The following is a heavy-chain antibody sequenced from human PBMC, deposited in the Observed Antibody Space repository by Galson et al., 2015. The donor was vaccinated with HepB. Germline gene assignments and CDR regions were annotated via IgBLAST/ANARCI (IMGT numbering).Heavy chain of an antibody. CDR1: GFTFSSYD. J-gene: IGHJ6*02. CDR3: ARDPGTTGTTLDYYYGMDV. D-gene: IGHD1-1*01. CDR2: IGTAGDT. V-gene: IGHV3-13*01. Sequence: SLRLSCAASGFTFSSYDMHWVRQATGKGLEWVSAIGTAGDTYYPGSVKGRFTISRENAENSLYLQMNSLRAGDTAVYYCARDPGTTGTTLDYYYGMDVWGQGTTVTVSS.